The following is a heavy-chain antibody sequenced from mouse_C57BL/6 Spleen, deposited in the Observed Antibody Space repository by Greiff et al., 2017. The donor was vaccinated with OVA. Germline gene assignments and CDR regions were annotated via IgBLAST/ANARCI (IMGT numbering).Heavy chain of an antibody. CDR2: ISSGSSTI. Sequence: EVQVVESGGGLVKPGGSLKLSCAASGFTFSDYGMHWVRQAPEKGLEWVAYISSGSSTIYYADTVKGRFPISRDNAKNTLFLQMTSLRSEDTAMYYSARGDYEGEYYAMGCSGQGASVSASS. V-gene: IGHV5-17*01. CDR3: ARGDYEGEYYAMGC. J-gene: IGHJ4*01. D-gene: IGHD2-4*01. CDR1: GFTFSDYG.